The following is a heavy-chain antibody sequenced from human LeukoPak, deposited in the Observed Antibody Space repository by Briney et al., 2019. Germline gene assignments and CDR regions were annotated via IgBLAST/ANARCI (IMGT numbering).Heavy chain of an antibody. V-gene: IGHV1-18*01. CDR3: ARIGHSSSWYEDLTFFDY. J-gene: IGHJ4*02. Sequence: ASVKVSCKASGYTFTSYGISWVRQAPGQGLEWMGWISAYNGNTNYAQKFQGRVTITADKSTSTAYMELSSLRSEDTAVYYCARIGHSSSWYEDLTFFDYWGQGTLVTVSS. CDR2: ISAYNGNT. D-gene: IGHD6-13*01. CDR1: GYTFTSYG.